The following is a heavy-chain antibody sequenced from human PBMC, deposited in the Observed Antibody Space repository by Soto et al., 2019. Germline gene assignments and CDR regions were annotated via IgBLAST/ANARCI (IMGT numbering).Heavy chain of an antibody. V-gene: IGHV4-39*01. CDR1: GGSISSSSYY. CDR2: IYYSGST. J-gene: IGHJ4*02. D-gene: IGHD3-9*01. Sequence: PSETLSLTCTVSGGSISSSSYYWGWIRQPPGKGLEWIGSIYYSGSTYYNPSLKSRVTISVDTSKNQFSLKLSSVTAADTAVYYCARRYFDWLFDYWGQGTLVTVSS. CDR3: ARRYFDWLFDY.